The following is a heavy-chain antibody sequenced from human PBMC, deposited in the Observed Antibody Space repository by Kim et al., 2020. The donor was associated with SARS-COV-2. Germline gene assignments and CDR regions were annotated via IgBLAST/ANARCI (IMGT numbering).Heavy chain of an antibody. V-gene: IGHV4-34*01. CDR1: GGSFSGYY. CDR3: AYSDPYDPTYYDFWSGYYPNFDY. CDR2: INHSGST. D-gene: IGHD3-3*01. J-gene: IGHJ4*02. Sequence: SETLSLTCAVYGGSFSGYYWSWIRQPPGKGLEWIGEINHSGSTNYNPSLKSRVTISVDTSKNQFSLKLSSVTAADTAVYYFAYSDPYDPTYYDFWSGYYPNFDYWGQGPLVTVSS.